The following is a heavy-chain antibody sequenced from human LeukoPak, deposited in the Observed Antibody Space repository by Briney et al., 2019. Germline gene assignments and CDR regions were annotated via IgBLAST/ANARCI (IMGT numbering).Heavy chain of an antibody. V-gene: IGHV4-30-4*08. CDR1: GGSISSGGYY. J-gene: IGHJ4*02. D-gene: IGHD6-19*01. Sequence: SQTLSLTCTVSGGSISSGGYYWSWIRQPPGKGLEWIGYIYYSGSTYYNPSLKSRVTISVDTSKNQFSLKLSSVTAADTAVYYCARSIAVAVIDYWGQGTLVTVSS. CDR3: ARSIAVAVIDY. CDR2: IYYSGST.